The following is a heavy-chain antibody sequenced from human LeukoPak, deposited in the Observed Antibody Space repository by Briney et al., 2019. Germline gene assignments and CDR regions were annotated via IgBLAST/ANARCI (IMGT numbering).Heavy chain of an antibody. J-gene: IGHJ4*02. Sequence: ASVKVSCKASGYTFTGYYMHWVRQAPGQGLEWMGWISAYNGNTNYAQKLQGRVTMTTDTSTSTAYMELRSLRSDDTAVYYRARGIGPTPEYYFDYWGQGTLVTVSS. CDR3: ARGIGPTPEYYFDY. CDR2: ISAYNGNT. CDR1: GYTFTGYY. D-gene: IGHD1-26*01. V-gene: IGHV1-18*04.